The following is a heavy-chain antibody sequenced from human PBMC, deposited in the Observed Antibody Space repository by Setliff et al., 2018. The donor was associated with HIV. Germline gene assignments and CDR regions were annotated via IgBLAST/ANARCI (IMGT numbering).Heavy chain of an antibody. J-gene: IGHJ4*02. CDR3: TSFIWALGYFDY. Sequence: ASVMVSCKVSGYSLTELSMHWVRQVPGRGFEWMGGFDPLKGKMVYAQAFRGRVTLTEVKSTETVYMELRRLGSDDTAVYYCTSFIWALGYFDYWGQGALVTVSS. CDR2: FDPLKGKM. V-gene: IGHV1-24*01. D-gene: IGHD7-27*01. CDR1: GYSLTELS.